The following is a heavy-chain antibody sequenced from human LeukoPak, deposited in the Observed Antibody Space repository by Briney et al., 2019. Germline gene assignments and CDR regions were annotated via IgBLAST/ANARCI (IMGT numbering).Heavy chain of an antibody. J-gene: IGHJ5*02. Sequence: SETLSLTCTVSGGSISSSSYYWGWIRQPPGKGLEWIGSIYYSGSTYYNPSLKSRVTISVDTSKNQFSLKLSSVTAADTAVYYCAITGIAFRWFDPWGQGTLVTVSS. V-gene: IGHV4-39*01. D-gene: IGHD2-15*01. CDR1: GGSISSSSYY. CDR3: AITGIAFRWFDP. CDR2: IYYSGST.